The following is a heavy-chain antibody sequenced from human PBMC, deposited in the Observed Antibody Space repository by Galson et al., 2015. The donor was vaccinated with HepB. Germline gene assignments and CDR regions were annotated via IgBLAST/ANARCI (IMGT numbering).Heavy chain of an antibody. D-gene: IGHD3-10*01. CDR1: GYTFTGYY. CDR2: INPNSGGT. V-gene: IGHV1-2*06. J-gene: IGHJ6*03. CDR3: ARGRHYGSGSSSYYYYYMDV. Sequence: SVKVSCKASGYTFTGYYMHWVRQAPGQGLEWMGRINPNSGGTNYAQKFQGRVTMTRDTSISTAYMELSSLRSEDTAVYYCARGRHYGSGSSSYYYYYMDVWGKGTTVTVSS.